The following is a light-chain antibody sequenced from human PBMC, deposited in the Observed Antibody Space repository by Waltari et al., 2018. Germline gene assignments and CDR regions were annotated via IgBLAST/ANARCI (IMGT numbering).Light chain of an antibody. Sequence: SSELTQDPAVSVALGQTVRITCQGDSLGRSFASWYQQKPGQAPVLVAYGKNNRPSGIPDRFSGSTSGNTASLTITGAQAEDEADYYCNSRDSTSKRLLFGGGTKLSVL. CDR3: NSRDSTSKRLL. CDR1: SLGRSF. J-gene: IGLJ2*01. CDR2: GKN. V-gene: IGLV3-19*01.